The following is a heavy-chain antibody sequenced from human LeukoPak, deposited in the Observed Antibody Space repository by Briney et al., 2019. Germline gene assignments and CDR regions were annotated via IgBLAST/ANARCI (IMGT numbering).Heavy chain of an antibody. CDR3: ARSIGTYYYGMDV. D-gene: IGHD1-1*01. CDR1: GYSFTTYW. Sequence: GESLKISCKGSGYSFTTYWIAWVRQMPGKCLEWMGIIYPGDSDTRYSPSFQGQVTISADKSITTAYVQWSSLKASDTAMYYCARSIGTYYYGMDVWGQGTAVTVSS. CDR2: IYPGDSDT. J-gene: IGHJ6*02. V-gene: IGHV5-51*01.